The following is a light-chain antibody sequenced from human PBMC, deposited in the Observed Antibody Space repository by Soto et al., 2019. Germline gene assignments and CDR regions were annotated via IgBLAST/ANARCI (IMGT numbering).Light chain of an antibody. CDR1: SSNIGAGYD. CDR2: GNS. CDR3: KSYDSSLSGCVV. J-gene: IGLJ2*01. Sequence: QSVLTQPPSVSGAPGQRVTISCTGSSSNIGAGYDIHWYQQLPGTAPKLLIYGNSNRPSGVPDRFSGSKSGTSASLAITGLQAEDEADYYCKSYDSSLSGCVVFGGGTKVTVL. V-gene: IGLV1-40*01.